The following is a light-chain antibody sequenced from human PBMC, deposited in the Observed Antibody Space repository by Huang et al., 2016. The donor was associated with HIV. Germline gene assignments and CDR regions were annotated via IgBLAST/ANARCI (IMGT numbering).Light chain of an antibody. CDR2: ATS. CDR1: QRIDAY. J-gene: IGKJ2*01. V-gene: IGKV1-39*01. Sequence: DIQMTQSPSSLSASVGDRVTITCRASQRIDAYLNWYQCKAGRAPKLLIFATSDLQSGVPSRFSGSRSRTTFTLTISSLQPQDFATYFCQQSYYFPRTFGQGTKVEMK. CDR3: QQSYYFPRT.